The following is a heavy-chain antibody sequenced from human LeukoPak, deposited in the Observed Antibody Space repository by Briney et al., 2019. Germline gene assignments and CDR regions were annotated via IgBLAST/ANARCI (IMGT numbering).Heavy chain of an antibody. J-gene: IGHJ5*02. Sequence: GGSLRLSCAASGFTFSSYSMNWVRQAPGKGLEWVANIKQDGSEKYYVDSVKGRFTISRDNAKNSLYLQMDSLRAEETAVYYCARGGYMFDPWGQGTLVTVSS. V-gene: IGHV3-7*01. D-gene: IGHD6-13*01. CDR3: ARGGYMFDP. CDR2: IKQDGSEK. CDR1: GFTFSSYS.